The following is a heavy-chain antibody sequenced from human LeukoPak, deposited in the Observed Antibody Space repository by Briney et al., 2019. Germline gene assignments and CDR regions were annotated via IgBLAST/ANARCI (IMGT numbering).Heavy chain of an antibody. CDR1: GYTFTVYY. Sequence: ASVTVSFKASGYTFTVYYMHWGRQAPGQGMEWMGWINPNSGGTNYAQKFQGRVTMTRDTSISTAYMELSRLRSDDTAVYYCARQSYYDFWSGYYYFDYWGQGTLVTVSS. CDR2: INPNSGGT. CDR3: ARQSYYDFWSGYYYFDY. D-gene: IGHD3-3*01. V-gene: IGHV1-2*02. J-gene: IGHJ4*02.